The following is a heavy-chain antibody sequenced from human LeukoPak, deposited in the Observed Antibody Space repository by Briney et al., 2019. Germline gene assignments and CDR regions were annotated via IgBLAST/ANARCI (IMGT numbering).Heavy chain of an antibody. CDR2: ISAYNGNT. D-gene: IGHD6-19*01. Sequence: ASVKVSCKASGYTFTSYGISWVRQAPGQGLEWMGWISAYNGNTNYAQKLQGRVTMTTDTSTSTAYMELRSLRCDDTSVYYCARDAPSSGWGDYWGQGTLVTVSS. V-gene: IGHV1-18*01. CDR3: ARDAPSSGWGDY. J-gene: IGHJ4*02. CDR1: GYTFTSYG.